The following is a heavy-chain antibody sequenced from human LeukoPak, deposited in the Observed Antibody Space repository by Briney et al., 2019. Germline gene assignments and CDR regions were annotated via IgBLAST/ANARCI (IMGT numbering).Heavy chain of an antibody. Sequence: GSSVKVSCKASGGTFSSYAISWVRQAPGQGLEWMGGIIPIFGTANYAQKFQGRVTITADESTSTAYMELSSLRSEDTAVYYCARDWGGGSSPYYFDYWGQGTLVTVSS. V-gene: IGHV1-69*01. CDR2: IIPIFGTA. CDR1: GGTFSSYA. CDR3: ARDWGGGSSPYYFDY. D-gene: IGHD6-6*01. J-gene: IGHJ4*02.